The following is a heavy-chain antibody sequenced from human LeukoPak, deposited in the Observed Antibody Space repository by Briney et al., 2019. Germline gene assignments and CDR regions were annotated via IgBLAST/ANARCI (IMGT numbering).Heavy chain of an antibody. J-gene: IGHJ3*02. CDR3: ARGESIAVPPALGAFDI. Sequence: GASVKVSCKASGYTFTSYDINWVRQATGQGLEWMGWMNPNSGNTGYAQKFQGRVTMTRNTSISTAYMELSSLRSEDTAVYYCARGESIAVPPALGAFDIWGQGTMVTVSS. CDR1: GYTFTSYD. CDR2: MNPNSGNT. D-gene: IGHD6-6*01. V-gene: IGHV1-8*01.